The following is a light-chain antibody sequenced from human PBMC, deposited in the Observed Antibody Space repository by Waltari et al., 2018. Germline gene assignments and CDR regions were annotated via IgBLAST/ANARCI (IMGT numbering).Light chain of an antibody. CDR3: QQYYTTPRT. J-gene: IGKJ2*01. V-gene: IGKV4-1*01. CDR1: QSVFFTSIDKHY. Sequence: DIVMTQSPDFLAVSLGERATINCRSSQSVFFTSIDKHYLAWFQQKPGQSPKLLIYWASTRQSGVPDRFSGSGSGTEFSLTIDNLQAEDVAVYYCQQYYTTPRTFDQGTKLEIK. CDR2: WAS.